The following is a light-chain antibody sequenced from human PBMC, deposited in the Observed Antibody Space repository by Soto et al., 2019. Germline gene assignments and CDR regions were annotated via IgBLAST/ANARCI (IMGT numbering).Light chain of an antibody. J-gene: IGKJ1*01. CDR3: QQYGSSPWT. CDR2: GAS. CDR1: QSVSNNY. V-gene: IGKV3-20*01. Sequence: EIGLTQSPGTLSLSPWERATLSCRASQSVSNNYLAWYQQKPGQAPRLLIYGASSRATGIPVRFSGSGSGTEFTLTISSLEPEDFAVYYCQQYGSSPWTFGQGTKVDI.